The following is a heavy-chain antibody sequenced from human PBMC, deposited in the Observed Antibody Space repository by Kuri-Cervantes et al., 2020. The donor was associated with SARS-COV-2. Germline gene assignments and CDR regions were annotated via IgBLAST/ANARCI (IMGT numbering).Heavy chain of an antibody. CDR2: ISAYNGNT. D-gene: IGHD1-26*01. Sequence: ASVKVSCKASGYTFTSYGISWVRQAPGQGLEWMGWISAYNGNTNYAQKLQGRVTMTTDTSTSTAYMELRSLRSDDTAVYCCARKWELDYYYYGMDVWGQGTTVTVSS. CDR1: GYTFTSYG. J-gene: IGHJ6*02. CDR3: ARKWELDYYYYGMDV. V-gene: IGHV1-18*01.